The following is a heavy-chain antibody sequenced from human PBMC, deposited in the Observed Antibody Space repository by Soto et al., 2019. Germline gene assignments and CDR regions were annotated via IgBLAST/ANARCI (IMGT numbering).Heavy chain of an antibody. CDR2: IYYSGST. J-gene: IGHJ5*02. V-gene: IGHV4-30-4*01. D-gene: IGHD3-16*01. Sequence: PSETLSLTCTGSGGSMSRGDYYLCWIRQPPGKGLEWIGYIYYSGSTFYNPSLKNRVTISLDTSKIQFSLKLSSVTAADTAVYYCVIEGGANWFDPCGQGTLGTVS. CDR3: VIEGGANWFDP. CDR1: GGSMSRGDYY.